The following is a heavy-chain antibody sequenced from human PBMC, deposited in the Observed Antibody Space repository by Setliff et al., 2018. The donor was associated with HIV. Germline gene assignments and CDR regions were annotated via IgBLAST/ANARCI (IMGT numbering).Heavy chain of an antibody. CDR1: GGSINSTSYY. D-gene: IGHD3-22*01. J-gene: IGHJ4*02. V-gene: IGHV4-39*07. Sequence: PSETLSLTCIVSGGSINSTSYYWGWIRQPPGQGLEWIGSISYSGDTFYNTSLKTRITISVDTSKNHLSLKVSSLTAADTAVYYCARAPYYDYRGLAVYYFDYWGQGTLGTV. CDR3: ARAPYYDYRGLAVYYFDY. CDR2: ISYSGDT.